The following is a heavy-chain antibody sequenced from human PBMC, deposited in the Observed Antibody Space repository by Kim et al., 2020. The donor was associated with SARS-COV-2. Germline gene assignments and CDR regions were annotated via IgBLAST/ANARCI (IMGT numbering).Heavy chain of an antibody. J-gene: IGHJ4*02. Sequence: SETLSLTCSVSGYSISSGSYWGWIRQPPGKGLEWIGSINHSGTTYYSPSLRSRVTISVDTPKNQFSLKLTSMTAADTAVYYCARIVVLISREFDYWGQGTLVTVSS. CDR3: ARIVVLISREFDY. CDR2: INHSGTT. V-gene: IGHV4-38-2*02. D-gene: IGHD3-22*01. CDR1: GYSISSGSY.